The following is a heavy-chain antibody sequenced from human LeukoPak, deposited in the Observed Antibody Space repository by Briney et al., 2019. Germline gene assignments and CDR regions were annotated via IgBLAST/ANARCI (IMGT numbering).Heavy chain of an antibody. D-gene: IGHD4-23*01. CDR3: ARHMLGGKRSFDS. V-gene: IGHV4-34*01. Sequence: SETLSLTCGVYGGSFSGYYWSWIRQPPGKGLEWIGEINDSGSTNYNPSLKSRATISADTSKNQFSLNLSSVTAADTAVYYCARHMLGGKRSFDSWGQGTLVTVPS. CDR1: GGSFSGYY. CDR2: INDSGST. J-gene: IGHJ4*02.